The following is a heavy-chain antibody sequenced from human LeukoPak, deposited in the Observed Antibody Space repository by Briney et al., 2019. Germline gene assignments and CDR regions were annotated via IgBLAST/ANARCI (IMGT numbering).Heavy chain of an antibody. CDR3: ARVGGYCGSTTCLAKMDY. CDR2: ISSSSSYI. V-gene: IGHV3-21*01. Sequence: GGSLRLSCAASGFTFSSYGMNWVRQAPGKGLEWVSAISSSSSYIYYADSVKGRFTISRDTAKNSMYLQMNSLRAENMAVYYCARVGGYCGSTTCLAKMDYWGQGTLVTVSS. J-gene: IGHJ4*02. D-gene: IGHD2-2*01. CDR1: GFTFSSYG.